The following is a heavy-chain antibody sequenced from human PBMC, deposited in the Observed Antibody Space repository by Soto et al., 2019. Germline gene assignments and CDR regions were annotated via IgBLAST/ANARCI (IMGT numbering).Heavy chain of an antibody. Sequence: QVQLQESGPGLVKPSETLSLTCTVSGGSVSSGSYYWSWIRQPPGKGLEWIGYIYYSGSTNYNPSLKSRVTISVDTSKNQFSLKLSSVTAADTAVYYCICGVVAATLDYWGQGTLVTVSS. CDR1: GGSVSSGSYY. D-gene: IGHD2-15*01. V-gene: IGHV4-61*01. CDR3: ICGVVAATLDY. CDR2: IYYSGST. J-gene: IGHJ4*02.